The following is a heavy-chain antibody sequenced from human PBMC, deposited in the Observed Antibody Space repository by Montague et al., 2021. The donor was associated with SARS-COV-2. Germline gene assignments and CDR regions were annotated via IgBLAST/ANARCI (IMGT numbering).Heavy chain of an antibody. CDR3: ARETPLRLGELRDY. D-gene: IGHD3-16*01. CDR2: TYYRSKWYH. Sequence: CAISGDSVSSNTATWNWIRQSPSRGLEWLGRTYYRSKWYHDYAISLKSRITINPDTSKNQFSLKLSSVTAADTAVYYCARETPLRLGELRDYWGQGTLVTVSS. J-gene: IGHJ4*02. CDR1: GDSVSSNTAT. V-gene: IGHV6-1*01.